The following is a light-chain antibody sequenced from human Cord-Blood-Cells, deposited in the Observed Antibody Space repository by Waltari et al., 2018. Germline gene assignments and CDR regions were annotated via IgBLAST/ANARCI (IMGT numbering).Light chain of an antibody. CDR3: AAWDDSLSGVV. J-gene: IGLJ2*01. Sequence: QSVLTQPPSASGTPGQRVTISCSGSSSTIRSHYVYWYQQPPGPAPKLLIYRNKQRPSGVPDRFSGSKSGTSASLAISGLRSEDEADYYCAAWDDSLSGVVFGGGTKLTVL. CDR2: RNK. V-gene: IGLV1-47*01. CDR1: SSTIRSHY.